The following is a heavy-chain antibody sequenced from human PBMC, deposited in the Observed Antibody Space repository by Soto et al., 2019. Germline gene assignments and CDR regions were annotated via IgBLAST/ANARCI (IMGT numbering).Heavy chain of an antibody. CDR2: INAANGDT. J-gene: IGHJ5*02. Sequence: QVQLVQSGTEVKKPGASVKVSCKASGYTFTSYGIHWVRQAPGQRLEWMGWINAANGDTKYSPKFQGRVTITRDTYASTAYMELSSLRSEDTAVYYCVRRHVSATGIDWFDPWGQGTLVTVSS. D-gene: IGHD6-13*01. CDR3: VRRHVSATGIDWFDP. V-gene: IGHV1-3*01. CDR1: GYTFTSYG.